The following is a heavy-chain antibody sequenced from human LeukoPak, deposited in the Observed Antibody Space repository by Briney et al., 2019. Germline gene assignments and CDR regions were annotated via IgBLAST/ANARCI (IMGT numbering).Heavy chain of an antibody. CDR1: GGTFSSYA. CDR3: ARERSHVDILTGYYTYYYYYGMDV. D-gene: IGHD3-9*01. J-gene: IGHJ6*04. V-gene: IGHV1-69*13. Sequence: ASVKVSCKASGGTFSSYAISWVRQAPGQGLEWMGGIIPIFGTANYAQKFQGRVTITADESTSTAYMELSSLRPEDTAVYYCARERSHVDILTGYYTYYYYYGMDVWGKGTTVTVSS. CDR2: IIPIFGTA.